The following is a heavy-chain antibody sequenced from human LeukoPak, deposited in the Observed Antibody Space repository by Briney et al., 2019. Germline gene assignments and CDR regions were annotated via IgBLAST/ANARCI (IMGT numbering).Heavy chain of an antibody. CDR1: GFTFSSYA. CDR3: ARHCSGGSCPSNY. CDR2: ISYDGSNK. V-gene: IGHV3-30-3*01. D-gene: IGHD2-15*01. Sequence: GRSLRLSCAASGFTFSSYAMHWVRQAPGKGLEWVAVISYDGSNKYYADSVKGRFTISRDNSKNTLYLQMNSLRAEDTAVYYCARHCSGGSCPSNYWGQGTLVTVSS. J-gene: IGHJ4*02.